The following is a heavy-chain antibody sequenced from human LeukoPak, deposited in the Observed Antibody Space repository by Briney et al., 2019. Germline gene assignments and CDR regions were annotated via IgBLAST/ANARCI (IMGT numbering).Heavy chain of an antibody. Sequence: ASVKVSCKASGGTFSSYAISWVRQAPGQGLEWMGGIIPIFGTANYAQKFQGRVTITADESTSTAYMELSGLTSEDTARYYCARGRWTDVARGSYYFDYWGQGTLVSVSS. CDR1: GGTFSSYA. D-gene: IGHD3-10*01. CDR3: ARGRWTDVARGSYYFDY. J-gene: IGHJ4*02. V-gene: IGHV1-69*13. CDR2: IIPIFGTA.